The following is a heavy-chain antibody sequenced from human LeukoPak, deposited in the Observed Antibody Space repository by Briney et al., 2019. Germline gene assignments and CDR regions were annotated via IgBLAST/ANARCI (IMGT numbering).Heavy chain of an antibody. D-gene: IGHD2-15*01. V-gene: IGHV4-4*07. CDR3: ARGYCSGGSCYRSAGHDWFDP. J-gene: IGHJ5*02. Sequence: SETLSLTCTVSGGSISSYYWSWIRQPAGKGLEWIGRIYTSGSTNYNPSLKSRVTMSVDTSKNQFSLKLSSVTAADTAVYYCARGYCSGGSCYRSAGHDWFDPWGQGTLVTVSS. CDR2: IYTSGST. CDR1: GGSISSYY.